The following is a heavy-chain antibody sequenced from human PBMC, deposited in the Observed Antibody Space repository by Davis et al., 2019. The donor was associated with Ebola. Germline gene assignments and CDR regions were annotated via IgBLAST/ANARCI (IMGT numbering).Heavy chain of an antibody. D-gene: IGHD5-24*01. Sequence: SETLSLTCTVSGDSISTYYWSWIRQPPGKGLEWIGCIDYTGSTNHNPSLKSRVTISIDTSKNQFSLKLSSVTAADTAVYYCVRGDGRFDYWGQGALVTVSS. V-gene: IGHV4-59*08. J-gene: IGHJ4*02. CDR2: IDYTGST. CDR3: VRGDGRFDY. CDR1: GDSISTYY.